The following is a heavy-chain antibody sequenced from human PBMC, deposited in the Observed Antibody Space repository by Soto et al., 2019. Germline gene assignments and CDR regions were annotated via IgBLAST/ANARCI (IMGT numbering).Heavy chain of an antibody. CDR1: GYSIISGYY. J-gene: IGHJ4*01. V-gene: IGHV4-38-2*02. CDR2: VYHNGIM. Sequence: ASETLSLTCSVSGYSIISGYYWGWVRQAPGKGLEWLGSVYHNGIMFHNPSFQSRVTISVDTSKNQFSLNLRSVTAADTAVYYCAALWFGELAFNYWGHGILVTVSS. D-gene: IGHD3-10*01. CDR3: AALWFGELAFNY.